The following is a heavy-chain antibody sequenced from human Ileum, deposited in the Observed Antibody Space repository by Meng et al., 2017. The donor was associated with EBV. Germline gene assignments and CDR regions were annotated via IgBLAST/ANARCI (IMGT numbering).Heavy chain of an antibody. J-gene: IGHJ4*02. CDR1: GYTFTNYG. CDR3: ARDPSNSAGRRTYFDY. V-gene: IGHV1-18*01. CDR2: ISTYNGDT. Sequence: HAQVGQVGGEVKGPGASVKGSCKASGYTFTNYGITWVRQAPGQGLEWMGWISTYNGDTNYEQKLQDRVTITTDTSTSTAYMELRSLRSDDTAMYYCARDPSNSAGRRTYFDYWGQGTLVTVSS. D-gene: IGHD3-10*01.